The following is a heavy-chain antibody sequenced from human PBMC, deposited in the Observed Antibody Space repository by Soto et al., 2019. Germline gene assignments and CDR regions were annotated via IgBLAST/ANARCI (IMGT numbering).Heavy chain of an antibody. CDR2: IYPGDSDT. V-gene: IGHV5-51*01. D-gene: IGHD3-22*01. CDR1: GYSFTSYW. Sequence: ESLKISCKGSGYSFTSYWIGWVRQMPGKGLEWMGIIYPGDSDTRYSPSFQGQVTISADKSISTAYLQWSSLKASDTAMYYCARSLYYYDSSGYLPYYYGMDVWGQGTTVTVSS. CDR3: ARSLYYYDSSGYLPYYYGMDV. J-gene: IGHJ6*02.